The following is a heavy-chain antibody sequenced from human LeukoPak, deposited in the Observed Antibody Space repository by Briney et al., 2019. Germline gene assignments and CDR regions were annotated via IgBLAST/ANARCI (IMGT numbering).Heavy chain of an antibody. D-gene: IGHD5-24*01. V-gene: IGHV3-66*01. CDR3: ARLDREGYYFPYYFDY. CDR2: IYTDGKT. Sequence: PGGSLRLSCAASGFTFSSYAMNWVRQAPGKGLEWVSVIYTDGKTYYAESVKGRFSISRDNSKNTLYLQMKSLRAEDTAVYFCARLDREGYYFPYYFDYWGQGTLVTVSS. J-gene: IGHJ4*02. CDR1: GFTFSSYA.